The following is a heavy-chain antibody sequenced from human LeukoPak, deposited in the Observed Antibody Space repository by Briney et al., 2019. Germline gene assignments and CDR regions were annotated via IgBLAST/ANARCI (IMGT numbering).Heavy chain of an antibody. CDR2: ISGSGDST. D-gene: IGHD3-22*01. CDR1: GFTFSRYA. Sequence: PGGSLRLSCVVSGFTFSRYAMSWVRQAPGKGLEWVSGISGSGDSTYYADSVKGRFTISRDNFKNTLYLQMNSLRAEDTAIYYCASQLTYYYVNSGYSYNDHRGQGTLVTVSS. CDR3: ASQLTYYYVNSGYSYNDH. V-gene: IGHV3-23*01. J-gene: IGHJ4*02.